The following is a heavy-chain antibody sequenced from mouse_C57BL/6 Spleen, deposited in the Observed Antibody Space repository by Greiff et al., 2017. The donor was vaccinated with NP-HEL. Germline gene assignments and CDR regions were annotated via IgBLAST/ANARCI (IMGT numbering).Heavy chain of an antibody. Sequence: VQLKESGGDLVKPGGSLKLSCAASGFTFSSYGMSWVRQTPDKRLEWVATISSGGSYTYYPDSVKGRFTISRDNAKNTLYLQMSSLKSEDTAMYYCARHREIRGYFDYWGQGTTLTVSS. CDR1: GFTFSSYG. D-gene: IGHD2-4*01. V-gene: IGHV5-6*01. J-gene: IGHJ2*01. CDR3: ARHREIRGYFDY. CDR2: ISSGGSYT.